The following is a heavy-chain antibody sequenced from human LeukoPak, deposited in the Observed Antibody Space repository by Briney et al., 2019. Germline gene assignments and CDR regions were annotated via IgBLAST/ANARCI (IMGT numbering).Heavy chain of an antibody. CDR3: ARFRLCSGTPCFYDFAY. D-gene: IGHD2-2*01. CDR1: GGYISSYY. Sequence: PSETLSLTCTVSGGYISSYYGSWIRQPPGKGLEGMGYIYYSGSTNYTPSLKSRVTISADTSKNQFSLKLSSVTAADTAVYYCARFRLCSGTPCFYDFAYWGQGLLVTVSS. CDR2: IYYSGST. V-gene: IGHV4-59*01. J-gene: IGHJ4*02.